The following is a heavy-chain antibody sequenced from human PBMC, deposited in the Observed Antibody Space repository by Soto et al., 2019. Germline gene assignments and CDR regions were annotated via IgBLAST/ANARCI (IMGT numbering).Heavy chain of an antibody. CDR1: GFTVSSNY. CDR3: AKDRSSTGCYAFDY. J-gene: IGHJ4*02. D-gene: IGHD2-2*01. CDR2: IYSGGST. V-gene: IGHV3-53*01. Sequence: PGGSLRLSCAASGFTVSSNYMSWVRQAPGKGLEWVSVIYSGGSTYYADSVKGRFTISRDNSKNTLYLQMNSLRAEDTAVYYCAKDRSSTGCYAFDYWGQGTLVTVSS.